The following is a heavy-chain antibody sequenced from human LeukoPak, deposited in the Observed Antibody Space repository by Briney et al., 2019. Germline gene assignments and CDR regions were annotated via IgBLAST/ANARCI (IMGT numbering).Heavy chain of an antibody. Sequence: GGSLRLSCAASGFTFSSYWMHWVRQAPGKGLVWVSRINSDGSSTSYADSVKGRFTISRDNAKNTLYLQMNSLRAEDTAVYYCAKDGRANWERDRDAFDIWGQGTMVTVSS. D-gene: IGHD7-27*01. CDR1: GFTFSSYW. V-gene: IGHV3-74*01. CDR3: AKDGRANWERDRDAFDI. CDR2: INSDGSST. J-gene: IGHJ3*02.